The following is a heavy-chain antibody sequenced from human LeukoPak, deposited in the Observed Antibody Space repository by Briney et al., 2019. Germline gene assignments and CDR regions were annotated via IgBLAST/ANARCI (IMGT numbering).Heavy chain of an antibody. J-gene: IGHJ4*02. Sequence: GESLKISCKGSGYSFTNYWIGWVRQLPGKGLEWMGIIYPGDSDTRYSPSFQGQVTISADKSITTAFLQWSSLKASDTAMYYCARRDSSGWYPDYWGQGTLVTVSS. CDR2: IYPGDSDT. CDR1: GYSFTNYW. CDR3: ARRDSSGWYPDY. D-gene: IGHD6-19*01. V-gene: IGHV5-51*01.